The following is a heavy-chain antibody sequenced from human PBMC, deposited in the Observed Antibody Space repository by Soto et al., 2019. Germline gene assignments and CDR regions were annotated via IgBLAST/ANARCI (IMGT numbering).Heavy chain of an antibody. D-gene: IGHD4-17*01. Sequence: PXGSLILSCSASGFTFSSYAMNWVRQAPGKGLEWVSTIRTSVGDTYYAASVKGRFTISRDNSKSTVYLHLNSLRAEDTAIYYCAKDPTYDYGYFDYWGQGTLVTVSS. V-gene: IGHV3-23*01. J-gene: IGHJ4*02. CDR3: AKDPTYDYGYFDY. CDR1: GFTFSSYA. CDR2: IRTSVGDT.